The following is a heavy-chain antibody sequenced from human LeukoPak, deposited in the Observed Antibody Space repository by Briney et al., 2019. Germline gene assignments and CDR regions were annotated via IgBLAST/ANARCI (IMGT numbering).Heavy chain of an antibody. CDR2: IYYSGST. J-gene: IGHJ5*02. Sequence: SETLSLTCAVSGGSISNSNWWTWVRQPPGKGLEWIGEIYYSGSTNYNPSLKSRVSISVDTSKNQFSLKLSSVTAADTAVYYCARDLTGGYNWFDPWGRGTLVTVSS. V-gene: IGHV4-4*02. CDR3: ARDLTGGYNWFDP. CDR1: GGSISNSNW. D-gene: IGHD3-9*01.